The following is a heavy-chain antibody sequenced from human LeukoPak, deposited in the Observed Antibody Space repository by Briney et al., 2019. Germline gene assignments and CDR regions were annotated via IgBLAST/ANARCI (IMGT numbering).Heavy chain of an antibody. CDR3: ARAGSGWYGYYFDY. V-gene: IGHV3-13*01. CDR1: GFTFSSYD. CDR2: IGTAGDT. D-gene: IGHD6-19*01. Sequence: GGSLRLSCAASGFTFSSYDMHWVRHATGKGLKWVSAIGTAGDTYYPGSVKGRFTISRGNAKNSLYLQMNSLRAGDTAVYYCARAGSGWYGYYFDYWGQGTLVTVSS. J-gene: IGHJ4*02.